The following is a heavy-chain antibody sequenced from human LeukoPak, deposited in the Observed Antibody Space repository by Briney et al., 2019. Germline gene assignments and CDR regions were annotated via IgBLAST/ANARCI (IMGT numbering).Heavy chain of an antibody. CDR2: ISGSGGST. Sequence: PGGTLRLSCAASGFTFSSYGMSWVRQAPGKGLEGGSAISGSGGSTYYADSVKGRFTISRDNSKNTLYLQMNSLRAEDTAVYYCAKSDYDILNSVDWFDPWGQGTLVTVSS. CDR1: GFTFSSYG. V-gene: IGHV3-23*01. D-gene: IGHD3-9*01. CDR3: AKSDYDILNSVDWFDP. J-gene: IGHJ5*02.